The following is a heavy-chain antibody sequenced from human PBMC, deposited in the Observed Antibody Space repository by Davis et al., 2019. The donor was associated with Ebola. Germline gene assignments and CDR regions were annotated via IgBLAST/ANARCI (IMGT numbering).Heavy chain of an antibody. D-gene: IGHD6-6*01. V-gene: IGHV3-7*03. CDR2: IKEDGGEK. Sequence: PGGSLRLSCAASGFTFRNYWMSWFRQAPGKGLEWVASIKEDGGEKSSVDSVRGRFTISRDNARSSLFLQMDSLRADDTAVYFCSRRARESDWWGPGTLVTVSS. CDR3: SRRARESDW. J-gene: IGHJ4*02. CDR1: GFTFRNYW.